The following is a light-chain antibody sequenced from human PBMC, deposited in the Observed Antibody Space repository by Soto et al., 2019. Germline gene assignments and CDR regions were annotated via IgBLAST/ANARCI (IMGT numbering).Light chain of an antibody. Sequence: EVVLTQSPATLSLSPGERATLSCRASQSVWRYLTWYQQKPGQAPRLLVYEASNRAAGVPARFSGSGSGTDFTLTISSREPEDFAVYYWQHRSSWPLTFGGGTKVEIK. CDR2: EAS. CDR1: QSVWRY. V-gene: IGKV3-11*01. J-gene: IGKJ4*01. CDR3: QHRSSWPLT.